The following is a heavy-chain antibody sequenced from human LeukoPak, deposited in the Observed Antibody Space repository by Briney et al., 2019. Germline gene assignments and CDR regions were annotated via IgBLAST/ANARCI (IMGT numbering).Heavy chain of an antibody. CDR2: IYSGGST. CDR1: GFTVSSNY. D-gene: IGHD2-15*01. V-gene: IGHV3-53*01. Sequence: GGSLRLSCAASGFTVSSNYMSWVRQAPGKGLEWVSVIYSGGSTYYADSVKGRFTISRDNSKNTLYLQMNSLRAGDTAVYYCAREGPYCSGGSCYRVDYWGQGTLVTVSS. CDR3: AREGPYCSGGSCYRVDY. J-gene: IGHJ4*02.